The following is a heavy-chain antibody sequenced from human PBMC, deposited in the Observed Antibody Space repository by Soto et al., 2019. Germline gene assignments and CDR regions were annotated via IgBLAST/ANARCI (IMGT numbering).Heavy chain of an antibody. CDR1: GFTFSSYS. V-gene: IGHV3-21*01. CDR2: ISSSSSYI. Sequence: EVQLVESGGGLVKPGGSLRLSCAASGFTFSSYSMNWVRQAPGKGLEWVSSISSSSSYIYYADSVKGRFTISRDNAKNSLYLQMNSLRAEDTAVYYCARDYCSGGSCYSFVHRDASYYYYYYMDVWGKGTTVTVSS. J-gene: IGHJ6*03. D-gene: IGHD2-15*01. CDR3: ARDYCSGGSCYSFVHRDASYYYYYYMDV.